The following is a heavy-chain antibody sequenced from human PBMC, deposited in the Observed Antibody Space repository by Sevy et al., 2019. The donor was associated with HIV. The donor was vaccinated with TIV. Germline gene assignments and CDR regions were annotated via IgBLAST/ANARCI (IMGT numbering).Heavy chain of an antibody. CDR3: ARFSGGSKGTAFDY. V-gene: IGHV3-53*01. J-gene: IGHJ4*02. Sequence: GGSLRLSCIASGFTVNTNYMSWVRQAPEKGLEWVSVIYSGGSTYYADSVKGRFTISRDNSKNTVYLHMNSLRAEDTAVYYCARFSGGSKGTAFDYWGQGTLVTVSS. D-gene: IGHD2-15*01. CDR1: GFTVNTNY. CDR2: IYSGGST.